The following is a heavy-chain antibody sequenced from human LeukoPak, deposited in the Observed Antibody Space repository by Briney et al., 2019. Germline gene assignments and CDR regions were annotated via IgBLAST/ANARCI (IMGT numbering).Heavy chain of an antibody. CDR1: GFTFSSYA. CDR3: ARDPVDSYYYYMDV. CDR2: IYTSGST. J-gene: IGHJ6*03. D-gene: IGHD5-12*01. V-gene: IGHV4-4*08. Sequence: GSLRLSCAASGFTFSSYAMSWVRQAPGKGLEWIGRIYTSGSTNYNPSLKSGVTISVDTSKNQFSLKLSSVTAADTAVYYCARDPVDSYYYYMDVWGKGTTVTISS.